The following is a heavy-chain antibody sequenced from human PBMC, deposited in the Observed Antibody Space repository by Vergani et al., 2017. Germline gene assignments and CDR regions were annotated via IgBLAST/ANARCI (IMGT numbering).Heavy chain of an antibody. J-gene: IGHJ2*01. D-gene: IGHD3-16*01. Sequence: EVQLLESGGDLVQPGGSLRLSCTASGFIFSTYAMSWVRQVSGRGLEWVSGIDRNYGVKNGNSFEGRFSISRDNAKKAVFLQMNNLRHEDTALYFCVKDNDYDADGPFDLWGRGTLVTVSS. CDR3: VKDNDYDADGPFDL. CDR1: GFIFSTYA. CDR2: IDRNYGVK. V-gene: IGHV3-23*05.